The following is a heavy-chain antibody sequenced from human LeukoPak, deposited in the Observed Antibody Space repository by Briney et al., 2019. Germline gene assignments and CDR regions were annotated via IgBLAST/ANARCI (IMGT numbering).Heavy chain of an antibody. CDR1: GFTFSSYA. J-gene: IGHJ4*02. D-gene: IGHD6-13*01. Sequence: GGSLRLSSAASGFTFSSYAMSWVRQAPGKGLEWVSAISGSGGSTYYADSVKGRFTISRDNSKNTLYLQMNSLRAEDTAVYYCATTAGGQYSSSLPYYWGQGTLVTVSS. V-gene: IGHV3-23*01. CDR2: ISGSGGST. CDR3: ATTAGGQYSSSLPYY.